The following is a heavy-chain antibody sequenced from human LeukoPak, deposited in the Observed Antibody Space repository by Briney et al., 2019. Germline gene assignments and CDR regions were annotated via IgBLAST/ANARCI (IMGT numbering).Heavy chain of an antibody. J-gene: IGHJ5*01. CDR3: ARVVRGVVTSNWFDS. CDR1: GDSLNTYY. Sequence: SETLSLTCTVSGDSLNTYYWTWIRQTPGKELEWIGFVAASGTSTYNPSLKSRVGISIDTYKNQFSLALTSVTPADTAVYYCARVVRGVVTSNWFDSWGQGTLVSVSS. V-gene: IGHV4-59*01. CDR2: VAASGTS. D-gene: IGHD2-21*02.